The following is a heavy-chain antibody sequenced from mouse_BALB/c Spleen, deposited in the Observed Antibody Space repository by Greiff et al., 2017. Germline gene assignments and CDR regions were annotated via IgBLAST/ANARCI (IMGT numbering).Heavy chain of an antibody. V-gene: IGHV7-3*02. Sequence: EVQRVESGGGLVQPGGSLRLSCATSGFTFTDYYMSWVRQPPGKALEWLGFIRNKANGYTTEYSASVKGRFTISRDNSQSILYLQMNTLRAEDSATYYCARDITTVVADYWGQGTTLTVSS. D-gene: IGHD1-1*01. CDR2: IRNKANGYTT. CDR3: ARDITTVVADY. CDR1: GFTFTDYY. J-gene: IGHJ2*01.